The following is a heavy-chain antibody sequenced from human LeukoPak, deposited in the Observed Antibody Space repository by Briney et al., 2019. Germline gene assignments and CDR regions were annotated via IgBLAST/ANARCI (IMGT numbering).Heavy chain of an antibody. CDR1: GFTFSSYG. V-gene: IGHV3-30*02. CDR3: AKDVYSSSSDRFDP. CDR2: IRYDGSNK. Sequence: GGSLRLSCAASGFTFSSYGMHWVRQAPGKGLEWVAFIRYDGSNKYYADSVKGRFTISRDNSKNTLYLQMNSLGAEDTAVYYCAKDVYSSSSDRFDPWGQGTLVTVSS. D-gene: IGHD6-6*01. J-gene: IGHJ5*02.